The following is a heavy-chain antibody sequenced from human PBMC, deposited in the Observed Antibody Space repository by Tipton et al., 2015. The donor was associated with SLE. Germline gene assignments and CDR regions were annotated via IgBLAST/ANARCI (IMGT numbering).Heavy chain of an antibody. CDR1: GGSFSGYY. J-gene: IGHJ4*02. CDR2: VYYSGAT. D-gene: IGHD3-10*01. Sequence: TLSLTCAVYGGSFSGYYWSWIRQPPGKGLEWIGSVYYSGATYYNPSLKSRVTISINTYRNYFSLRLTSLTAADTAVYYCARRGSFLRFFDFWGQGTLVAVSS. CDR3: ARRGSFLRFFDF. V-gene: IGHV4-34*01.